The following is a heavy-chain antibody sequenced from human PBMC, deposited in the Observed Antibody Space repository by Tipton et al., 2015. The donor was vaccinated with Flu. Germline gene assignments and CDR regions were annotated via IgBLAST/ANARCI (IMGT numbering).Heavy chain of an antibody. D-gene: IGHD6-13*01. V-gene: IGHV3-33*01. J-gene: IGHJ6*02. CDR2: IWYDGSNK. CDR1: GFTFSSYG. Sequence: SGFTFSSYGMHWVRQAPGKGLEWVAVIWYDGSNKYYADSVKGRFTISRDNSKNTLYLQMNSLRAEDTAVYYCARRGRSPRYYYYGMDVWGQGTTVTVSS. CDR3: ARRGRSPRYYYYGMDV.